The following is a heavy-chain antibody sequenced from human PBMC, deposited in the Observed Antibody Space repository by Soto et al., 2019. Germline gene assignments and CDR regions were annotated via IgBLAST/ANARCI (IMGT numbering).Heavy chain of an antibody. Sequence: PSVKVSCKASGGTFSSYTISWVRQAPGQGLEWMGRIIPILGIANYAQKFQGRVTITADKSTSTAYMELSSLRSEDTAVYYCAVISYSAAEQYYYYYMDVWGKGTTVTVSS. J-gene: IGHJ6*03. CDR3: AVISYSAAEQYYYYYMDV. V-gene: IGHV1-69*02. D-gene: IGHD3-16*02. CDR1: GGTFSSYT. CDR2: IIPILGIA.